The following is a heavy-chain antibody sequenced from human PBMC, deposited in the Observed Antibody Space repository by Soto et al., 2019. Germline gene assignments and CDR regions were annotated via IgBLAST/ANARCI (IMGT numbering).Heavy chain of an antibody. CDR3: ARDFSTTAPFDY. D-gene: IGHD4-17*01. J-gene: IGHJ4*02. V-gene: IGHV3-30-3*01. Sequence: QVQLVASGGGVVQPGGSLRLSCAASGFTFSTYTLHWVRQAPGKGLEWVAVISFDESSKFYADSVKVQFTISRDNSKNTLYLQMNSLRAEDTAVYYCARDFSTTAPFDYWGQGALITVSS. CDR1: GFTFSTYT. CDR2: ISFDESSK.